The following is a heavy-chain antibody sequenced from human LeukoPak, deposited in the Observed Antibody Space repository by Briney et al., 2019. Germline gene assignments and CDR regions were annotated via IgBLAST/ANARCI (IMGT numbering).Heavy chain of an antibody. CDR2: ISGSGGST. D-gene: IGHD6-13*01. J-gene: IGHJ3*02. CDR1: GFTFSSYA. V-gene: IGHV3-23*01. Sequence: GGSLRLSCAASGFTFSSYAMSWVRQAPGKGLEWVSAISGSGGSTYYADSVKGRFTISRDNAKNSLYLQMNSLRAEDTAVYYCATSVAPRLAATNAGGIWGQGTMVTVSS. CDR3: ATSVAPRLAATNAGGI.